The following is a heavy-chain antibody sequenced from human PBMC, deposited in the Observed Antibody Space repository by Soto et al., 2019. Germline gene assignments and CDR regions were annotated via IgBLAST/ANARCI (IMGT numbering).Heavy chain of an antibody. D-gene: IGHD6-13*01. CDR1: GGSFSGYY. Sequence: QVQLQQWGAGLLKPSETLSLTCAVYGGSFSGYYWSWIRQPPGKGLEWIGEINPSGSTNYNPSLKSRVAIAVDTSKNQFSLKLSSVTAADTAVYHCARALMIAAAAPEPDWGQGTLVTVSS. CDR2: INPSGST. CDR3: ARALMIAAAAPEPD. J-gene: IGHJ4*02. V-gene: IGHV4-34*01.